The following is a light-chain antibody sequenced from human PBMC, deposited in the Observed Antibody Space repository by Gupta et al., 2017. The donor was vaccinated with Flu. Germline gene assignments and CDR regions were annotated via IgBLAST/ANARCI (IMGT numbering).Light chain of an antibody. CDR2: DAS. Sequence: TLSCRASQSVSRYLAWYQQKPGQAPRLLIYDASNRAAGIPTRFSGSGSGTDFTLTISSLEPEDFAVYYCQQRSNWPPNTFGQGTKLEI. J-gene: IGKJ2*01. CDR3: QQRSNWPPNT. V-gene: IGKV3-11*01. CDR1: QSVSRY.